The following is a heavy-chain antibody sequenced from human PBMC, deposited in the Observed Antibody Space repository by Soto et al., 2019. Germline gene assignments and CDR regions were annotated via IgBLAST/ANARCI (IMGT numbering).Heavy chain of an antibody. J-gene: IGHJ3*02. Sequence: SETLSLTCTVSGGSISSYYWSWIRQPPGKGLEWIGYVSYSGSTDYNPSLKSRVTISVDTSKNQFSLKLSSVAAADTAVYYCASSSPHYDFWSGYSFWDAFDIWGQGTMVTVSS. V-gene: IGHV4-59*01. CDR2: VSYSGST. D-gene: IGHD3-3*01. CDR3: ASSSPHYDFWSGYSFWDAFDI. CDR1: GGSISSYY.